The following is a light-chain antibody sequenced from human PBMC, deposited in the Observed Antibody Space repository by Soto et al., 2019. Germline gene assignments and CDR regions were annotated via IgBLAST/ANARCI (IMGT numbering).Light chain of an antibody. J-gene: IGKJ2*01. V-gene: IGKV1-39*01. CDR2: CAS. Sequence: EIQMSQSPSSLSASLGERATLSCRASQTVSSNLNWYQQQPGQAPKLLIYCASTWDSGVPSRFSGSGSGTHFTLTIGSLQSEDFAGYYCQQNKSWPRAFGQGTTVE. CDR3: QQNKSWPRA. CDR1: QTVSSN.